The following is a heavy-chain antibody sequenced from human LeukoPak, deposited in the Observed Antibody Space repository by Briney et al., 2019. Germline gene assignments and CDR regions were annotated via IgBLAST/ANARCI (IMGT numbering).Heavy chain of an antibody. J-gene: IGHJ3*02. CDR1: GFTFSSYA. CDR2: ISYDGSNN. V-gene: IGHV3-30*04. Sequence: PGGSLRLSCAVSGFTFSSYAMHWVRQAPGKGLEWVTVISYDGSNNYYADSVKGRFTISRDNSKNTLYLQMNSLRAEDTAIYYCAKGLHSSSWNDALDIWGQGTLVTVSS. CDR3: AKGLHSSSWNDALDI. D-gene: IGHD6-13*01.